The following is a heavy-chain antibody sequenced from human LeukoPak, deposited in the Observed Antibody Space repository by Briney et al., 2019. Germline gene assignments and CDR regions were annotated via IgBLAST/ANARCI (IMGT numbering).Heavy chain of an antibody. CDR1: GFSLSTSGMC. J-gene: IGHJ4*02. Sequence: SGPTLVNPTQTLTLTCTFSGFSLSTSGMCVSWIRQPPGKALEWLARIDWDDDKYYSTSLKTRLTISKDTSKTQVVLTMTNMDPVDTATYYCARLIRGGDYGDHGFDYWGQGTLVTVSS. V-gene: IGHV2-70*11. D-gene: IGHD4-17*01. CDR3: ARLIRGGDYGDHGFDY. CDR2: IDWDDDK.